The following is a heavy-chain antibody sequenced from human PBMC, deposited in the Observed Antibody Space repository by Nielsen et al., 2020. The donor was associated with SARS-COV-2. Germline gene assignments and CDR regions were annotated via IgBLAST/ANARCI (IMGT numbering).Heavy chain of an antibody. CDR2: INHSGST. V-gene: IGHV4-34*13. D-gene: IGHD3-3*01. Sequence: RQAPGKGLEWIGEINHSGSTNYNPSLKSRVTISVDTSKNQFSLKLSSVTAADTAVYYCAREGFHYDFWSGYYTNWFDPWGQGTLVTVSS. CDR3: AREGFHYDFWSGYYTNWFDP. J-gene: IGHJ5*02.